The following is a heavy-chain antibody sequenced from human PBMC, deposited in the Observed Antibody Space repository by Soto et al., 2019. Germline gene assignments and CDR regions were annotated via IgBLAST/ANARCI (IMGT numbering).Heavy chain of an antibody. CDR1: GFTFSTYS. J-gene: IGHJ6*02. D-gene: IGHD2-2*02. V-gene: IGHV3-21*01. CDR3: AREYTAWPLAYGLDV. Sequence: GGSLRLSCVGSGFTFSTYSINWVRQAPGKGLEWVSSISSRSDIYYADSVKGRFTISRDNAKNSVSLQMNSLRAEDTAVYYCAREYTAWPLAYGLDVWGQGPTVTVFS. CDR2: ISSRSDI.